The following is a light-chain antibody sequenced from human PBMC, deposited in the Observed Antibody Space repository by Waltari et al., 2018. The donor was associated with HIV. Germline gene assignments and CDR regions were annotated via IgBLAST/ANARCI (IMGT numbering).Light chain of an antibody. Sequence: DIQMTQSPSSLSASVGDRVTITCRASQSISTSLNWYKHKPGQAPKLLIYAASSLQTGVPSRFSGSGSGTDFTLTITSLQPEDFATYYCQQSYSTLALTFGGGTKVDI. CDR2: AAS. CDR1: QSISTS. J-gene: IGKJ4*01. V-gene: IGKV1-39*01. CDR3: QQSYSTLALT.